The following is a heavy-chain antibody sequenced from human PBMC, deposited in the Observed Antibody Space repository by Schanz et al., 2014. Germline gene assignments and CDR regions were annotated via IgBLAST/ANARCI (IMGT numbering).Heavy chain of an antibody. CDR3: ARSNYYDNSDYYNSFDY. D-gene: IGHD3-22*01. V-gene: IGHV1-46*01. CDR2: INPSGGST. CDR1: GYTFTSDS. Sequence: QVQLVQSGAEVKKPGASVKVSCKASGYTFTSDSMHWVRQAPGQGLEWMGMINPSGGSTTYAQKFQGRVTMTRDKSTSTAYMDLSSLRPEDTAVYYCARSNYYDNSDYYNSFDYWGQGTLVTVSS. J-gene: IGHJ4*02.